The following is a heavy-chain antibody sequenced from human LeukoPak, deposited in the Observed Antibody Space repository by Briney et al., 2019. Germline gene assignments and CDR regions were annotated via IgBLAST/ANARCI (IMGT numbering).Heavy chain of an antibody. CDR1: GFTVSSNY. CDR3: ARSIAVAGSDFDY. D-gene: IGHD6-19*01. V-gene: IGHV3-66*01. J-gene: IGHJ4*02. Sequence: GGSLRLSCAASGFTVSSNYMSWVRQAPGKGLKWVSVIYSGGSTYYADSVKGRFTISRDNSKNTLYLQMNSLRAEDTAVYYCARSIAVAGSDFDYWGQGTLVTVSS. CDR2: IYSGGST.